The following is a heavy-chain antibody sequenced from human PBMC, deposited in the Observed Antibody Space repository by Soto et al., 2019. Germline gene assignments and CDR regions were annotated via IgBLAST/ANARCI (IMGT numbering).Heavy chain of an antibody. D-gene: IGHD3-3*01. CDR1: GFTFSRYW. CDR2: IDSYGSAT. CDR3: ARGWVEGLSRQPPTDY. V-gene: IGHV3-74*01. J-gene: IGHJ4*02. Sequence: GSLRLSCAASGFTFSRYWMHWVRQAPGKGLVLVSRIDSYGSATSQVDSVEGRFTISRDNAKNTLYLQMNSLRAEDTAVYYCARGWVEGLSRQPPTDYWGQGTLVTVS.